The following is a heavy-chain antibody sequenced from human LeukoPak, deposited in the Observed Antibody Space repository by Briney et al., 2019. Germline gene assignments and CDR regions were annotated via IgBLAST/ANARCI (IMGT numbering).Heavy chain of an antibody. CDR2: IYYSGST. J-gene: IGHJ4*02. Sequence: PETLSLTCTVSGGSISSYYWSWIRQPPGKGLEWIGYIYYSGSTNYNPSLKSRVTISVDTSKNQFSLKLSSVTAADTAVYYCARDPYGSGSPDYWGQGTLVTVSS. D-gene: IGHD3-10*01. CDR3: ARDPYGSGSPDY. V-gene: IGHV4-59*01. CDR1: GGSISSYY.